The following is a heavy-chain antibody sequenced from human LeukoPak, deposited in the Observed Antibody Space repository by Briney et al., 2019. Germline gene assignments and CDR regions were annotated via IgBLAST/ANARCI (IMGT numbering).Heavy chain of an antibody. V-gene: IGHV5-51*01. CDR1: GYSFTSYW. CDR2: IYPGDSDT. Sequence: PGESLKISCKGSGYSFTSYWIGWVRQMPGKGLEWMGIIYPGDSDTRYSPSFQGQVTISADKSISTAYLQWSSLKASDTAMYYCATWGHCSSTSCYGDAFDIWGQGTMVTVSS. J-gene: IGHJ3*02. D-gene: IGHD2-2*01. CDR3: ATWGHCSSTSCYGDAFDI.